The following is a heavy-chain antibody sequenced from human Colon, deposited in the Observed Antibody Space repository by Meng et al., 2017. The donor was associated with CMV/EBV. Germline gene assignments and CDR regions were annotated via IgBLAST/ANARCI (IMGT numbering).Heavy chain of an antibody. CDR2: IIPIFGTA. D-gene: IGHD2-2*02. J-gene: IGHJ4*02. CDR3: ATQGVVPAAIGHFDY. CDR1: GYTFTDYH. Sequence: SVKVSCKASGYTFTDYHLYWVRQAPGQGLEWMGGIIPIFGTANYAQKFQGRVTITTDESTSTAYMELSSLRSEDTAVYYCATQGVVPAAIGHFDYWGQGTLVTVSS. V-gene: IGHV1-69*05.